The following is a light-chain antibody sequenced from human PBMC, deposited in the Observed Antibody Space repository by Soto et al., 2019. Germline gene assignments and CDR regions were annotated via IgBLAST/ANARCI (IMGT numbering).Light chain of an antibody. CDR1: SSNIGAGYD. Sequence: QAVVTQPPSVSGAPGQRVTISCTGSSSNIGAGYDVHWYQQLPGTAPKLLIYGNSNRPSGVPDRFSGSKSGTSASLAITGLQAEDEADYYCQSYDSSLSVRAVFGGGTKVTVL. V-gene: IGLV1-40*01. J-gene: IGLJ2*01. CDR3: QSYDSSLSVRAV. CDR2: GNS.